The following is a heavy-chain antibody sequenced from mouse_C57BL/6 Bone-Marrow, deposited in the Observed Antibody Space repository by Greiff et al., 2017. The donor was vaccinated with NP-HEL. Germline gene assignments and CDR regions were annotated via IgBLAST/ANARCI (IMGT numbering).Heavy chain of an antibody. J-gene: IGHJ4*01. CDR1: GFTFSDYY. D-gene: IGHD2-4*01. CDR3: AREGGLRRRTYAMDY. Sequence: EVQLVESEGGLVQPGSSMKLSCTTSGFTFSDYYMAWVRQVPEKGLDWVANINYDGSSTYYLDPLKSRFIISRDNAKNILYLQMSSLKSEDTATYYCAREGGLRRRTYAMDYWGQGTSVTVSS. V-gene: IGHV5-16*01. CDR2: INYDGSST.